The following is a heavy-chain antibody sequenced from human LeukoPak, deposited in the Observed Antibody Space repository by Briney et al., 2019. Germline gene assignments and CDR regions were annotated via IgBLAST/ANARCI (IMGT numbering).Heavy chain of an antibody. J-gene: IGHJ4*02. V-gene: IGHV3-23*01. D-gene: IGHD1-26*01. CDR2: MSGSGDNT. CDR1: GFLFNSFW. Sequence: PGGSLRLSCSASGFLFNSFWMSWVRQAPGQGLEWVSTMSGSGDNTYYADSVKGRFTISRDNPKNTLYLQMNSLRAEDTALYFCAQWSRYFDYWGQGTLVTVSS. CDR3: AQWSRYFDY.